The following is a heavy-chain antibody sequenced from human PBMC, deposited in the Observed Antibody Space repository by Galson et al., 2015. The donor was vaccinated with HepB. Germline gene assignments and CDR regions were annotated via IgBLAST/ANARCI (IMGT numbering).Heavy chain of an antibody. CDR3: AHRPPGVLLWFRENNTPRDWFDP. D-gene: IGHD3-10*01. V-gene: IGHV2-5*02. CDR2: IYWDDDK. J-gene: IGHJ5*02. Sequence: PALVKPTQTLTLTCTFSGFSLSTSGVGVGWIRQPPGKALEWLALIYWDDDKRYSPSLKSRLTITKDTSKNQVVLTMTNMDPVDTATYYCAHRPPGVLLWFRENNTPRDWFDPWGQGTLVTVSS. CDR1: GFSLSTSGVG.